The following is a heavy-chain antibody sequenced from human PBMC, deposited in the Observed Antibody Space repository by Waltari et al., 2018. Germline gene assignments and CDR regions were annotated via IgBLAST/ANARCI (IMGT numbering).Heavy chain of an antibody. CDR2: ISGSGGST. CDR3: AKDLDSSGWYPGY. V-gene: IGHV3-23*01. CDR1: GFPFSSHA. D-gene: IGHD6-19*01. J-gene: IGHJ4*02. Sequence: EVQLLESGGGLVQPGGSLSLPCAASGFPFSSHAMSWVRRAPGKGLEGVSAISGSGGSTYDADSVKGRFTISRDNSKNTLYLQMNSLRAEDTAVYYCAKDLDSSGWYPGYWGQGTLVTVSS.